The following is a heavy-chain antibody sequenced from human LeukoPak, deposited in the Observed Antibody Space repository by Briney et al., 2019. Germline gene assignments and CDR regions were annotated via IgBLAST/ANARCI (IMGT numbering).Heavy chain of an antibody. D-gene: IGHD2-15*01. CDR1: GGSFSGYY. V-gene: IGHV4-34*01. J-gene: IGHJ6*03. Sequence: SETLSLPCAVYGGSFSGYYWSWIRQPPGKGLEWIGEINHSGSTNYNPSLKSRVTISVDTSKNQFSLKLSSVTAADTAVYYCAREGYCSGGSCYISYYYYYYMDVWGKGTTVTVSS. CDR3: AREGYCSGGSCYISYYYYYYMDV. CDR2: INHSGST.